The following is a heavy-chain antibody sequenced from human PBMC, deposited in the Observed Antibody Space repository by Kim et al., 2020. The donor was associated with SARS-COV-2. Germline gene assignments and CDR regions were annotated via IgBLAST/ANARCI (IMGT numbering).Heavy chain of an antibody. Sequence: GGSLRLSCVGSGFRFDHYAAHWVRQVPGKGLEWVALISGDGGRSWYGDSVKGRFTVSRDNRKNSLYLQMNSLRNEDTALYYCAKDKSGKSDYYRDYYYYIDVWGKGTTVPVPS. CDR3: AKDKSGKSDYYRDYYYYIDV. V-gene: IGHV3-43*02. CDR2: ISGDGGRS. J-gene: IGHJ6*03. D-gene: IGHD3-3*01. CDR1: GFRFDHYA.